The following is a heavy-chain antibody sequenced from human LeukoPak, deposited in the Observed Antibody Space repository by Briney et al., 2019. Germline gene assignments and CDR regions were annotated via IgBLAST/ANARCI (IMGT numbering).Heavy chain of an antibody. Sequence: SETLSLTCTVSGGSISSGSYYWSWIRQPAGKGLEWIGRIYTSGSTNYNPSLKSRVTISVDTSKSQFSLKLSSVTAADTAVYYCASSSKYYYDSSGYYYAGASLDPWGQGTLVTVSS. J-gene: IGHJ5*02. CDR2: IYTSGST. CDR1: GGSISSGSYY. CDR3: ASSSKYYYDSSGYYYAGASLDP. V-gene: IGHV4-61*02. D-gene: IGHD3-22*01.